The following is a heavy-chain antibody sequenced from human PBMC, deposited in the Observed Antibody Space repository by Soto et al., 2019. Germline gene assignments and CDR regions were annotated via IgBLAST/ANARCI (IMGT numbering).Heavy chain of an antibody. CDR1: GGTFSSYT. D-gene: IGHD3-10*01. CDR3: ASLMSSGYYYGMDV. Sequence: SVKVSCKASGGTFSSYTISWVRQAPGQGLEWMGRIIPILGIANYAQKFQGRVTITADKSTSTAYMELSSLRSEDTAVYYCASLMSSGYYYGMDVWGQGATVTVSS. V-gene: IGHV1-69*02. J-gene: IGHJ6*02. CDR2: IIPILGIA.